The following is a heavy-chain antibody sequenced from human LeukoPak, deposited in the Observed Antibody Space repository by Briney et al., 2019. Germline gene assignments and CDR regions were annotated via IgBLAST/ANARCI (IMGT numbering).Heavy chain of an antibody. CDR3: ARPSGDIVDPGVDAFDI. J-gene: IGHJ3*02. CDR2: INPSGGST. V-gene: IGHV1-46*01. Sequence: ASVKVSCKASGYTFTSYYMHWVRQAPGQGLGWMGIINPSGGSTSYAQKFQGRVTMTRDMSTSTVYMELSSLRSEDTAVYYCARPSGDIVDPGVDAFDIWGKGTMVTVSS. D-gene: IGHD2-15*01. CDR1: GYTFTSYY.